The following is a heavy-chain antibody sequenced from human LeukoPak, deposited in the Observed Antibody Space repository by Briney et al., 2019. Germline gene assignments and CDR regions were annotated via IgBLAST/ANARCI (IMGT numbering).Heavy chain of an antibody. D-gene: IGHD3-10*01. CDR1: GGTFSSYA. Sequence: ASVKVSCKASGGTFSSYAISWVRQAPGQGLEWMGWINTNTGNPTYAQGFTGRFVFSLDTSVSTAYLQISSLKAEDTAVYYCARDRTMVRGVPPPALGYWGQGTLVTVSS. V-gene: IGHV7-4-1*02. J-gene: IGHJ4*02. CDR3: ARDRTMVRGVPPPALGY. CDR2: INTNTGNP.